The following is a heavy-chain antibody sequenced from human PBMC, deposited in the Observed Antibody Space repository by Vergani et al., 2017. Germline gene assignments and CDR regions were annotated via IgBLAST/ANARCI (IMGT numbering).Heavy chain of an antibody. CDR1: SYSISSGYY. CDR3: ARPDPVQTGFDP. J-gene: IGHJ5*02. CDR2: IYHSGST. V-gene: IGHV4-38-2*02. D-gene: IGHD1-14*01. Sequence: QVQLQESGPGLVKPSETLSLTCTVSSYSISSGYYWGWIRQPPGKGLEWIGSIYHSGSTHYNPSLKSRVTISVDTSKNQFSLKLSSVTAADTAVYYCARPDPVQTGFDPWGQGTLVTVSS.